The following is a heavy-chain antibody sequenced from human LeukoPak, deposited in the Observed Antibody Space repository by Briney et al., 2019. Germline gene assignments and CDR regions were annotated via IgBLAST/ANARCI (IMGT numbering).Heavy chain of an antibody. CDR2: ISYDGSNK. Sequence: GGSLRLSCAASGFTFSSYGMHWVRQAPGKGLEWVAVISYDGSNKYYADSVKGRFTISRDNSKNTLYLQMNSLRAEDTAVYYCAKDLGSWNYFDYWGQGTLVTVSS. V-gene: IGHV3-30*18. D-gene: IGHD6-13*01. CDR3: AKDLGSWNYFDY. CDR1: GFTFSSYG. J-gene: IGHJ4*02.